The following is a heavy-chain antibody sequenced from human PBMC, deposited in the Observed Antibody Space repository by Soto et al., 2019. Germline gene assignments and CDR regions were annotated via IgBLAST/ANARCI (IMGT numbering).Heavy chain of an antibody. D-gene: IGHD2-15*01. V-gene: IGHV4-59*01. CDR3: ARVGPRCSGGSCYSYYYYYMDV. CDR1: GGSISSYY. CDR2: IYYSGST. J-gene: IGHJ6*03. Sequence: SETLSLTCTVSGGSISSYYWSWIRQPPGKGLEWIGYIYYSGSTNYNPSLKSRVTISVDTSKNQFSLKLSSVTAADTAVYYCARVGPRCSGGSCYSYYYYYMDVWGKGTTVTVSS.